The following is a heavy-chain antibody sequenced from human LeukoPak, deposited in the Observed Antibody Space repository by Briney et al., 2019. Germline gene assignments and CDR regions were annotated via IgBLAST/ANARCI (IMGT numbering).Heavy chain of an antibody. J-gene: IGHJ4*02. CDR1: GFTFSDYW. Sequence: GGSLRLSCAASGFTFSDYWMTWVRQAPGKGLEWVAHIKEDGGEKHYVDPVKGRFTISRDNAKNSLYLQMNSLRAEDTAMYYCVRDRGYCSGGTCYALWDYWGQGTLVTVSS. CDR2: IKEDGGEK. V-gene: IGHV3-7*01. D-gene: IGHD2-15*01. CDR3: VRDRGYCSGGTCYALWDY.